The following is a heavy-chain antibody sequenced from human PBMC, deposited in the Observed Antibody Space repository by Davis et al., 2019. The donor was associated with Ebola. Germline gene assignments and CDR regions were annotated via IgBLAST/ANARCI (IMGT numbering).Heavy chain of an antibody. J-gene: IGHJ6*02. D-gene: IGHD4-11*01. CDR2: IIPIFGTA. V-gene: IGHV1-69*13. Sequence: SSVTVSRMASRGTFSKYVISWVRQAAGQGLEWTGGIIPIFGTANYAQKFQVRVTITADEPTSTAYMELSSLRSEDAAVYYCARYDYSPPYGMDVWCRGTTVTVSS. CDR3: ARYDYSPPYGMDV. CDR1: RGTFSKYV.